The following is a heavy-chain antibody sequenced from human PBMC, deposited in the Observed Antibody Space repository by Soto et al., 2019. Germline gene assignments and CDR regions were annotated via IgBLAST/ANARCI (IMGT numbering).Heavy chain of an antibody. CDR1: GGTFSSYA. Sequence: SVKVSCKASGGTFSSYAISWVRRAPGQGLEWMGGIIPIFGTANYAQKFQGRVTITADKSTSTAYMELSSLRSEDTAVYYCARARPHITIFGVAHRSYGMDVWGQGTTDTVSS. CDR2: IIPIFGTA. J-gene: IGHJ6*02. D-gene: IGHD3-3*01. CDR3: ARARPHITIFGVAHRSYGMDV. V-gene: IGHV1-69*06.